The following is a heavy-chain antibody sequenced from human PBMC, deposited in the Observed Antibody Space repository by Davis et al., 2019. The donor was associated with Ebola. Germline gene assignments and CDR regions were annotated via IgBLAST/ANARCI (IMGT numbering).Heavy chain of an antibody. Sequence: GGSLRLSCAASGFTFSSYVMSWVRQAPGKGLEWVSTFGTSGDTYYADSVKGRFTISRDNSRNTLYLQMNGLRVEDTAIYYCAKDTANIWFDIWGQGTMVTVSS. CDR2: FGTSGDT. CDR3: AKDTANIWFDI. J-gene: IGHJ3*02. CDR1: GFTFSSYV. V-gene: IGHV3-23*01. D-gene: IGHD2-21*02.